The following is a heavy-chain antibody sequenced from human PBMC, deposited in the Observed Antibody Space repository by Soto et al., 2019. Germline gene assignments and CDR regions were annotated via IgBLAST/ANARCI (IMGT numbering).Heavy chain of an antibody. V-gene: IGHV4-39*01. Sequence: PSETLSLTCNASGGSITSSASAWGWIRQSPGKGLEWIGTIDYSGNIYYIPSLKSRITISVDTSKNQISLKLSSVTAADTAVYYCARHIHNQGFEYYFDSWGQGTLVTVSS. CDR1: GGSITSSASA. J-gene: IGHJ4*02. D-gene: IGHD1-1*01. CDR3: ARHIHNQGFEYYFDS. CDR2: IDYSGNI.